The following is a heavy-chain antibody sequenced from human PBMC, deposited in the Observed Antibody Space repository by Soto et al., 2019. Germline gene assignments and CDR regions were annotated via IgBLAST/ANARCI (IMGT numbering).Heavy chain of an antibody. CDR2: IIPIFGTA. D-gene: IGHD5-12*01. V-gene: IGHV1-69*13. Sequence: ASVKVSCKASGGTFSSYAISWVRQAPGQGLEWMGGIIPIFGTANYAQKFQGRVTITADESTSTAYIELSSLRSEDTAVYYCARSRDGYTPHAFDIWGQGTMVTVSS. J-gene: IGHJ3*02. CDR1: GGTFSSYA. CDR3: ARSRDGYTPHAFDI.